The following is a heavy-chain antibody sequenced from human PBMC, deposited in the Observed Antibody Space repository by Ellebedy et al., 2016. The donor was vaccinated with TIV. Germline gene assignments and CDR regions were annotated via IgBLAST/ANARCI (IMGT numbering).Heavy chain of an antibody. V-gene: IGHV3-21*06. CDR2: IVSNGRKT. CDR3: TRDGSEWSRDY. CDR1: GFIFSVTG. Sequence: GESLKISXAASGFIFSVTGMTWIRQAPGKGLEWVATIVSNGRKTYYADPLKGRFTISRDNAMNLVYLQMNSLSVEDTAVYYCTRDGSEWSRDYWGQGTLVTVSS. J-gene: IGHJ4*02. D-gene: IGHD3-3*01.